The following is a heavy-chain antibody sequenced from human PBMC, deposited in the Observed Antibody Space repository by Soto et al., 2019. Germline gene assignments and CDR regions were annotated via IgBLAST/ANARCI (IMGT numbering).Heavy chain of an antibody. CDR3: AREGFDRDQYYYYYGMDV. CDR2: IYYSGRT. J-gene: IGHJ6*02. D-gene: IGHD3-10*01. CDR1: GGSISSYY. Sequence: QVQLQESGPGLVKPSETLSLTCTVSGGSISSYYWSWIRQPPGKGLEWIGYIYYSGRTNYNPSLKSRVTISVDTSKNQFSLKLSSVTAADTAVYYCAREGFDRDQYYYYYGMDVWGQGTTVTVSS. V-gene: IGHV4-59*01.